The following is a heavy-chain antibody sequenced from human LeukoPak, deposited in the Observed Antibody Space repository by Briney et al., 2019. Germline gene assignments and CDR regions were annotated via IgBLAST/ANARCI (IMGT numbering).Heavy chain of an antibody. D-gene: IGHD3-10*01. Sequence: GGSLRLSCAASGFSFSNYWMGWVRQAPGKGLACVANIKADGSETYYVDSVKGRFTISRDNAKNSLFLQMNSLRAEDTAIYYCVSAIRGSPIDYWGQGTLVSVPS. CDR3: VSAIRGSPIDY. V-gene: IGHV3-7*01. CDR1: GFSFSNYW. J-gene: IGHJ4*02. CDR2: IKADGSET.